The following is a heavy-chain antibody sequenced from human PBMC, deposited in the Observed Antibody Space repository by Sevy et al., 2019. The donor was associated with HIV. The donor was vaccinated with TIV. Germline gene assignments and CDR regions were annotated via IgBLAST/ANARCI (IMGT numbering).Heavy chain of an antibody. CDR2: IIPIFGTA. CDR3: ARGDPRYCSSTSCTEWWFDP. CDR1: GGTFSSYA. J-gene: IGHJ5*02. V-gene: IGHV1-69*13. D-gene: IGHD2-2*01. Sequence: ASVKVSCKASGGTFSSYAISWVRQAPGQGLEWMGGIIPIFGTANYAQKFQGRVTITADESTSTAYMELSSLRSEDTAVYYCARGDPRYCSSTSCTEWWFDPWGQGTLVTVSS.